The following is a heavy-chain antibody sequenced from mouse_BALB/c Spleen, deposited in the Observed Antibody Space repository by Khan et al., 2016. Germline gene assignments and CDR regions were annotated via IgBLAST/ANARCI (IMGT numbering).Heavy chain of an antibody. J-gene: IGHJ2*01. D-gene: IGHD1-1*01. V-gene: IGHV4-1*02. CDR3: ARLYYYGSSDY. CDR1: GFDFSRYW. CDR2: INPDSSTI. Sequence: EVKLLESGGGLVQPGGSLKLSCAASGFDFSRYWMSWVRRAPGKGLEWIGEINPDSSTINYTPSLKDKFIISRDNAKNTLYLQMSKVRSEDTALYYCARLYYYGSSDYWGQGTTLTVSS.